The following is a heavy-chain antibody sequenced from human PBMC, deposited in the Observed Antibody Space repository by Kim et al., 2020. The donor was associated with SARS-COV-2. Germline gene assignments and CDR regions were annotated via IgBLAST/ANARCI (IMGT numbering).Heavy chain of an antibody. Sequence: ASVKVSCKASGYTFTSYYMHWVRQAPGQGLEWMGIINPSGGSTSYAQKFQGRVTMTRDTSTSTVYMELSSLRSEDTAVYYCARDPLPFIAAASPGRAFDYWGQGTLVTVSS. CDR1: GYTFTSYY. CDR3: ARDPLPFIAAASPGRAFDY. J-gene: IGHJ4*02. V-gene: IGHV1-46*01. D-gene: IGHD6-13*01. CDR2: INPSGGST.